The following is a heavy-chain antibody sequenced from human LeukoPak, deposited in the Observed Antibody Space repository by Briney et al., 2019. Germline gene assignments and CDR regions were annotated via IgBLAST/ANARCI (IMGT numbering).Heavy chain of an antibody. Sequence: SVKVSCKASGGTFSSYAVSWVRQAPGQGLEWMGGIIPIFGTANYAQKFQGRVTITADESTSTAYMELSSLRSEDTAVYYCARDTYYYGSGSYWGSEFDPWGQGTLVTVSS. V-gene: IGHV1-69*13. D-gene: IGHD3-10*01. J-gene: IGHJ5*02. CDR1: GGTFSSYA. CDR2: IIPIFGTA. CDR3: ARDTYYYGSGSYWGSEFDP.